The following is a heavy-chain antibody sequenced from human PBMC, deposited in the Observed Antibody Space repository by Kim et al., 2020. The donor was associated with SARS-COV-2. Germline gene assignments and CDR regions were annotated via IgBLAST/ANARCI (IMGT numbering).Heavy chain of an antibody. J-gene: IGHJ4*02. V-gene: IGHV3-23*03. Sequence: TDYTDSAKGPFTDARENSKNTLSLKLNSLRAEDTAVYYCATHYGNYFDYWGQGTLVTVSS. CDR2: T. D-gene: IGHD3-16*01. CDR3: ATHYGNYFDY.